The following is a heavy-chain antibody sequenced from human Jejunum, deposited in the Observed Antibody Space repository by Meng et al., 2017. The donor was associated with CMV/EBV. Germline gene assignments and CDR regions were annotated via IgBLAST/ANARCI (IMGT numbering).Heavy chain of an antibody. CDR2: IGPNSGDT. CDR1: GYIITNYF. D-gene: IGHD2-8*02. Sequence: VRGGQWGAEVKKPWASVHVRWKAAGYIITNYFIPWVRQGRGQRLEWMGWIGPNSGDTNSAKKFQGRVTINRDTSINTAYMELSRLNFDDTAVYYCARKMGVYYFDYWGQGTLVTVSS. J-gene: IGHJ4*02. CDR3: ARKMGVYYFDY. V-gene: IGHV1-2*02.